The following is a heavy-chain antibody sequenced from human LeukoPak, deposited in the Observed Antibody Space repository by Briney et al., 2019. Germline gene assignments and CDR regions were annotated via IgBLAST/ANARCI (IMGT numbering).Heavy chain of an antibody. CDR3: SKDLRATITTSGFDS. D-gene: IGHD5-24*01. CDR2: ISSSSSYI. CDR1: GFTFSSYS. J-gene: IGHJ4*02. Sequence: GGSLRLSCAASGFTFSSYSMNWVRQAPGKGLEWGSSISSSSSYIYYADSVKGRFTISRDNAKDSLYLQMNSLRAEDTAIYYCSKDLRATITTSGFDSWGQGTLVTVSS. V-gene: IGHV3-21*04.